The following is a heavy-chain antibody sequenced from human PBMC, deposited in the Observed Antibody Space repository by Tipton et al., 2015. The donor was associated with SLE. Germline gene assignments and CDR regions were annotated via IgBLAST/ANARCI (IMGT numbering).Heavy chain of an antibody. D-gene: IGHD2-2*02. CDR1: GGSMNNYY. Sequence: TLSLTCTVSGGSMNNYYWNWIRQPPGKGLEWIGYIFYSGNTNYNPSLNSRVTISLDTSKNQFSLRLSSVSAADTAMYYCARALWVDKDFEVPLAIRLRAFDIWGQGRMVTVSS. J-gene: IGHJ3*02. CDR3: ARALWVDKDFEVPLAIRLRAFDI. V-gene: IGHV4-59*01. CDR2: IFYSGNT.